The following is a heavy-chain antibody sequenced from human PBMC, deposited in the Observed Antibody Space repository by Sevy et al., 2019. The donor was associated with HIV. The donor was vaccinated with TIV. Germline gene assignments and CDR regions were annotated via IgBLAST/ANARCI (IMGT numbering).Heavy chain of an antibody. D-gene: IGHD1-26*01. CDR2: VSSDESNK. Sequence: GGSLRLSCAASGFTFINYGMYWVRQAPGKGLEWVAFVSSDESNKYYVESVKGRFTISRDNAKNTLYLQLNSLRDEDTAVYYCAKETQSLVWRATSYFDYWGQGTLVTVSS. CDR1: GFTFINYG. CDR3: AKETQSLVWRATSYFDY. J-gene: IGHJ4*02. V-gene: IGHV3-30*02.